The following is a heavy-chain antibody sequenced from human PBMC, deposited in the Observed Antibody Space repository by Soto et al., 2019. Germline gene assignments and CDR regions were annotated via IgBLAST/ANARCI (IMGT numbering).Heavy chain of an antibody. CDR3: ARGGVILTGCNERGYFDR. CDR1: GGSISSYY. V-gene: IGHV4-59*01. Sequence: QVQLQESGPGLVKPSETLSLTCTVSGGSISSYYWSWIRQPPGKGLEWIGYIYYSGSTNYNPSLKSRVTISVATSNNQFSLKLGSVTAADTAVYYCARGGVILTGCNERGYFDRWGRGTLVTVSS. J-gene: IGHJ2*01. CDR2: IYYSGST. D-gene: IGHD3-9*01.